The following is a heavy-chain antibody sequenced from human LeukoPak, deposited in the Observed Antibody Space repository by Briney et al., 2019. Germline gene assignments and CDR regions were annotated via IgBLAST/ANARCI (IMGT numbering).Heavy chain of an antibody. D-gene: IGHD3-3*01. CDR1: GFTFSSYG. J-gene: IGHJ6*02. Sequence: GGSLRLSCAASGFTFSSYGMHWVRQAPGKGLEWVALIWSDGSNKYYVDSVKGRFTISRDNSKNTLYLQMNSLRAEDTAVYYCARDSVLYDFWSGYYPYGMDVWGQGTTVTVSS. CDR2: IWSDGSNK. V-gene: IGHV3-33*01. CDR3: ARDSVLYDFWSGYYPYGMDV.